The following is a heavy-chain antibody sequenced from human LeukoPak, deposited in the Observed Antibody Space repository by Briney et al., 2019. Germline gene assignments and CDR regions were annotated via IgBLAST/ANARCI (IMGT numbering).Heavy chain of an antibody. D-gene: IGHD1-26*01. CDR2: ISSSSSYI. V-gene: IGHV3-21*01. J-gene: IGHJ3*02. CDR3: ASGRGSYTSAFDI. CDR1: GFTFSSYS. Sequence: TGGSLRLSCAASGFTFSSYSMTWVRQAPGKGLEWVSSISSSSSYIYYADSVKGRFTISRDNAKNSLYLQMNSLRAEDTAVYYCASGRGSYTSAFDIWGQGTMVTVSS.